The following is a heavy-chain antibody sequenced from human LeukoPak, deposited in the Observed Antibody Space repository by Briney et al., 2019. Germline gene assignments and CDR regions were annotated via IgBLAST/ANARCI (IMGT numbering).Heavy chain of an antibody. D-gene: IGHD4-23*01. V-gene: IGHV3-15*01. CDR2: IKSKSNGGTT. Sequence: GGSLRPSCAASGFTFSAAWMNWVRQAPGKGLEWVGRIKSKSNGGTTDFAAPVRDRFTIPRDDSKNTLNLQMDSLRTEDTAVYYCVADLHGTNSPYIDYWGQGTPVTVSS. CDR1: GFTFSAAW. CDR3: VADLHGTNSPYIDY. J-gene: IGHJ4*02.